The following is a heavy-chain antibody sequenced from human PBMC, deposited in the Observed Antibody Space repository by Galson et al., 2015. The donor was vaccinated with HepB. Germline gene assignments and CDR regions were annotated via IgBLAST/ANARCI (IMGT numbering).Heavy chain of an antibody. J-gene: IGHJ4*02. V-gene: IGHV1-2*04. CDR1: GYTFTGYY. D-gene: IGHD2-21*01. Sequence: SVKVSCKASGYTFTGYYMHWVRQAPGQGLEWMGWINPNSGGTNYAQKFQGWVTMTRDTSISTAYMELSRLRSDDTAVYYCARHPGYSAGDYFDYWGQGTLVTVSS. CDR2: INPNSGGT. CDR3: ARHPGYSAGDYFDY.